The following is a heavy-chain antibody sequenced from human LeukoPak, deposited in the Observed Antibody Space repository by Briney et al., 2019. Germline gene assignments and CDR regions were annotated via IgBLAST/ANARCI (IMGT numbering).Heavy chain of an antibody. CDR2: IFPSGGEI. CDR1: GSIFTNYG. D-gene: IGHD2-8*02. V-gene: IGHV3-23*01. CDR3: ATYRQVLLPFES. Sequence: GGSLRLSCAASGSIFTNYGMSWVRQAPGKGLEWVSSIFPSGGEIHYADSVRGRFTISRDNSKSTLSLQMNSLRAEDTAIYYCATYRQVLLPFESWGQGTLVTVSS. J-gene: IGHJ4*02.